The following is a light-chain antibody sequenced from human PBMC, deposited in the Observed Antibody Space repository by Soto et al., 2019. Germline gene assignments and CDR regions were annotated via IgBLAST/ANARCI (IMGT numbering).Light chain of an antibody. CDR3: QQRSNWPPA. CDR2: DAS. V-gene: IGKV3-11*01. J-gene: IGKJ4*01. CDR1: QSVRRY. Sequence: EIVLTQSPATLSLSPGERATLSCRASQSVRRYLAWYQQKPGQAPRLLIYDASNRATGIPARFSGSGSGTDFTLTTSSLEPEDFALYYCQQRSNWPPAFGGGTKVEIK.